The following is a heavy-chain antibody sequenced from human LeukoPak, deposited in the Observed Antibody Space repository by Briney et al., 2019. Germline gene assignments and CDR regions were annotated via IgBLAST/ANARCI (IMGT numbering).Heavy chain of an antibody. CDR3: ADRGEGYGDYKSNY. D-gene: IGHD4-17*01. Sequence: GGSLRLSCAASGFTFSSYAMSWVRQAPGKGLEWVSAISGSGGSTYYADSVKGRFTISRDNSKNTLYLQMNSLRAEDTAVYYCADRGEGYGDYKSNYWGQGTLVTVSS. J-gene: IGHJ4*02. CDR1: GFTFSSYA. CDR2: ISGSGGST. V-gene: IGHV3-23*01.